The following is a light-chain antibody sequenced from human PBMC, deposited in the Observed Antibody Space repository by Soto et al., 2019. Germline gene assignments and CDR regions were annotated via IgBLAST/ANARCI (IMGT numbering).Light chain of an antibody. Sequence: DIQMTQSPSTLSTSLGDRVTITCRASQNIDRSLAWYQQKPGKAPKLLIYTASNLQDGVPSRFSASGSGTDFTLTISGLQPDDVATYSCQHYDAYSRTFGQGTRVDVK. J-gene: IGKJ1*01. V-gene: IGKV1-5*03. CDR3: QHYDAYSRT. CDR2: TAS. CDR1: QNIDRS.